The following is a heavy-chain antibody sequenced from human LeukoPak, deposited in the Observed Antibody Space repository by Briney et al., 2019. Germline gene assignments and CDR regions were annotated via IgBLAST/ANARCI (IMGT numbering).Heavy chain of an antibody. CDR1: GYSFTSYW. V-gene: IGHV5-51*01. CDR3: ARPFDSSGWYVSRY. J-gene: IGHJ4*02. CDR2: IYSGDSDT. D-gene: IGHD6-19*01. Sequence: GESLKISCKGSGYSFTSYWIGWVRQMLGKGLEWMGIIYSGDSDTRYSPSFQGQVTISADKSISTAYLQWSSLKASDTAMYYCARPFDSSGWYVSRYWGQGTLVTVSS.